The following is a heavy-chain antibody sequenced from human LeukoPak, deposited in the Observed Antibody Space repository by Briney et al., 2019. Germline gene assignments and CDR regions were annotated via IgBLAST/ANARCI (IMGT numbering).Heavy chain of an antibody. CDR1: GFTVSSNY. D-gene: IGHD1-26*01. CDR2: IYSGGST. CDR3: AKGDTTWELPHDY. J-gene: IGHJ4*02. V-gene: IGHV3-53*01. Sequence: PGGSLRLSCAASGFTVSSNYMSWVRQAPGKGLEWVSVIYSGGSTYYADSVKGRFTISRDNSKNTLYPQMNSLRAEDTAVYYCAKGDTTWELPHDYWGQGTLVTVSS.